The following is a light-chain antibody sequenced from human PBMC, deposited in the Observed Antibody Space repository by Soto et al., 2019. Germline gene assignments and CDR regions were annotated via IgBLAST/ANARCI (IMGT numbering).Light chain of an antibody. J-gene: IGKJ4*01. Sequence: EIVMTQSPATLSVFPGERATLSCRASQSVSSNLGWYQQKPGQAPRLLIYGASTRATGIPARFSGSGSGTEFTLTISSLQSEDFALYHCQQYNNWPLTFGGGTKVEIK. V-gene: IGKV3-15*01. CDR3: QQYNNWPLT. CDR1: QSVSSN. CDR2: GAS.